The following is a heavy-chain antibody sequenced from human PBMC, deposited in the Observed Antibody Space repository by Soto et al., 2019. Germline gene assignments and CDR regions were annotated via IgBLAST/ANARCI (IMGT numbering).Heavy chain of an antibody. CDR2: TYYKSKWYN. V-gene: IGHV6-1*01. CDR1: GDSVSSNSAA. D-gene: IGHD4-17*01. CDR3: GRGAAVTLAGGDMDG. J-gene: IGHJ6*02. Sequence: SQTLSLTCAISGDSVSSNSAAWNWVRQSPSRGLEWLGRTYYKSKWYNDYAVSVKSRITINPDTSKNQFSLQLNSVTPEDTAVYYCGRGAAVTLAGGDMDGWGQGTTVTVSS.